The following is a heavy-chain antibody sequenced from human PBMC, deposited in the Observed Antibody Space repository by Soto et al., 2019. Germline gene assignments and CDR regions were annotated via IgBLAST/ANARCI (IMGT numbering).Heavy chain of an antibody. CDR2: ISANGDGT. V-gene: IGHV3-23*01. CDR1: GITFSSFP. J-gene: IGHJ4*02. Sequence: EVHLLESGGGLVQPGGSLRLSCEASGITFSSFPMSWVRQAPGEGLEWVSSISANGDGTYYADSVRGHFTISRDNSKNTLYLHMNALTADDTALYYCAKGRRPYCSAGTCYWKDDYWGQGTLVTVSS. D-gene: IGHD2-15*01. CDR3: AKGRRPYCSAGTCYWKDDY.